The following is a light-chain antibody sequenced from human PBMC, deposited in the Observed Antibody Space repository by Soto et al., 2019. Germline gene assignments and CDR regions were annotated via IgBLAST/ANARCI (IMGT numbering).Light chain of an antibody. V-gene: IGLV2-14*03. J-gene: IGLJ1*01. CDR1: SSDVGGYNY. Sequence: QSALTQPASVSGSPGQSITISCTGTSSDVGGYNYVSWYQQHPGKAPKLMIFEVTNRPSGISNRSSGSRSGNTASLTISDLQAEDEAEYYCHSYTGSNTFVFGTGTKVTVL. CDR2: EVT. CDR3: HSYTGSNTFV.